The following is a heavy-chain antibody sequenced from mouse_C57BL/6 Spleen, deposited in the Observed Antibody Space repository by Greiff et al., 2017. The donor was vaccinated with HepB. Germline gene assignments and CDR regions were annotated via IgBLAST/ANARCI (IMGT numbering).Heavy chain of an antibody. D-gene: IGHD2-3*01. V-gene: IGHV5-9*01. CDR1: GFTFSSYT. CDR2: ISGGGGNT. Sequence: EVKLMESGGGLVKPGGSLKLSCAASGFTFSSYTMSWVRQTPEKRLEWVATISGGGGNTYYPDSVKGRFTISRDNAKNTLYLQMSSLRSEDTALYYCARQGYDPFYYAMDYWGQGTSVTVSS. J-gene: IGHJ4*01. CDR3: ARQGYDPFYYAMDY.